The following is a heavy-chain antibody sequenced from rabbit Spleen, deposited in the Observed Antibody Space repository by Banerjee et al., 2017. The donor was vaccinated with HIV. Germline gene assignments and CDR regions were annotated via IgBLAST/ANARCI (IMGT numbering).Heavy chain of an antibody. CDR2: IDTGDGDT. V-gene: IGHV1S45*01. CDR1: GIDVSSNHW. J-gene: IGHJ2*01. D-gene: IGHD1-1*01. Sequence: QQQMGESGGGLVKPEGSLTLTWTASGIDVSSNHWICWVRQAPGKRPEWIACIDTGDGDTYYANWAKGRFTISKTSSTTVTLQMTSLTAADTATYFCARNYVNVFDPWGPGTLVTV. CDR3: ARNYVNVFDP.